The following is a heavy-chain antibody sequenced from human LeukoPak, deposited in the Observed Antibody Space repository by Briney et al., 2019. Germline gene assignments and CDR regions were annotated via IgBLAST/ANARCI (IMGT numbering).Heavy chain of an antibody. Sequence: GGSLRLSCVASGFTFSNYAMSWVRQAPGKGLEWVSGISGRGGSTYYADSVKGRFTISRDNSKNTLYLQMNSLRAEDTAVYYCAKVHDSGNYYYGMDVWGQGTTVTVS. V-gene: IGHV3-23*01. D-gene: IGHD3-10*01. J-gene: IGHJ6*02. CDR1: GFTFSNYA. CDR3: AKVHDSGNYYYGMDV. CDR2: ISGRGGST.